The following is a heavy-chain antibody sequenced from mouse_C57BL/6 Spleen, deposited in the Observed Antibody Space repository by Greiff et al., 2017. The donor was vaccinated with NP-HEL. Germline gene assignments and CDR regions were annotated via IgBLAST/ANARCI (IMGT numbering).Heavy chain of an antibody. CDR3: ASGYGSSTGYFDV. V-gene: IGHV3-6*01. CDR1: GYSITSGYY. D-gene: IGHD1-1*01. CDR2: ISYDGSN. J-gene: IGHJ1*03. Sequence: DVQLQESGPGLVKPSQSLSLTCSVTGYSITSGYYWNWIRQFPGNKLEWMGYISYDGSNNYNPSLKNRISITRDTSKNQFFLKLNSVTTEDTATYYCASGYGSSTGYFDVWGTGTTVTVSS.